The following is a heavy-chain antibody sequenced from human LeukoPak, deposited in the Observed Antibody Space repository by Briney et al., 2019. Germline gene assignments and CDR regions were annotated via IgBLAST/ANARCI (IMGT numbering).Heavy chain of an antibody. J-gene: IGHJ5*02. Sequence: SVKVSCKASGGTFSSYAISLVRQAPGQGLEWMGRIIPIFGTANYAQKFQGRVTITTDESTSTAYMELSSLRSEDTDVYYCARDGYCSSTSCPPDWFDPWGQGTLVTVSS. D-gene: IGHD2-2*03. V-gene: IGHV1-69*05. CDR2: IIPIFGTA. CDR3: ARDGYCSSTSCPPDWFDP. CDR1: GGTFSSYA.